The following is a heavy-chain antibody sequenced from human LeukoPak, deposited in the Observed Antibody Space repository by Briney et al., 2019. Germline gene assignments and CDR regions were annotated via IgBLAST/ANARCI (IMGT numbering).Heavy chain of an antibody. CDR1: GFTSSSYS. D-gene: IGHD6-19*01. J-gene: IGHJ1*01. CDR3: AKDKVVGGWYPRNFQH. CDR2: ISSSSSTI. Sequence: PGGSLRLSCAASGFTSSSYSMNWVRQAPGKGLEWVSYISSSSSTIYYADSVKGRFTISRDNAKNSLYLQMNSLRAEDTAVYYCAKDKVVGGWYPRNFQHWGQGTLVTVSS. V-gene: IGHV3-48*04.